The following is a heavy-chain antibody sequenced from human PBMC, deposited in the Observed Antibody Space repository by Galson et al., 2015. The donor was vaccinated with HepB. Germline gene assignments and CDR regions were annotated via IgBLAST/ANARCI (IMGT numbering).Heavy chain of an antibody. Sequence: SLRLSCAASGFKFNLYAMHWIRQAPGKGLEWVAVISYDGRNKHYADSVKGRFSISRDNSKDTLYLQMNGLRDEDTAVYYCAREGIAAAVDWFDPWGQGTLVTVSS. CDR3: AREGIAAAVDWFDP. V-gene: IGHV3-30*04. CDR1: GFKFNLYA. CDR2: ISYDGRNK. J-gene: IGHJ5*02. D-gene: IGHD6-13*01.